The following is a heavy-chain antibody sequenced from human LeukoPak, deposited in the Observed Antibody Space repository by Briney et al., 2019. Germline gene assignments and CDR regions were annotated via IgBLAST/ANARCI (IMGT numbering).Heavy chain of an antibody. J-gene: IGHJ4*02. CDR3: ARSYCSSTSCYRGDYYFDY. V-gene: IGHV4-31*03. CDR2: IYYSGST. CDR1: GGSISSGGYH. Sequence: PSQTLSLTCTVSGGSISSGGYHWSWIRQHPGKGLEWIGYIYYSGSTYYNPSLKSRVTISVDTSKNQFSLKLSSVTAADTAVYYCARSYCSSTSCYRGDYYFDYWGQGTLVTVSS. D-gene: IGHD2-2*02.